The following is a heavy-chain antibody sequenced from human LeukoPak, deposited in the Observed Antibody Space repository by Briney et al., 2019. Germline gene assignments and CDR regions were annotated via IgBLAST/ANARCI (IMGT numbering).Heavy chain of an antibody. CDR1: GFTFSSYW. CDR3: ARQSYYYDSSGYYHDY. D-gene: IGHD3-22*01. CDR2: INSDGSST. V-gene: IGHV3-74*01. J-gene: IGHJ4*02. Sequence: SGGSLRLSCAASGFTFSSYWMHWVRQAPGKGLVWVSRINSDGSSTTYADSVKGRFTISRDNAKNTLYLQVNSLRAEDTAVYYCARQSYYYDSSGYYHDYWGQRTLVTVSS.